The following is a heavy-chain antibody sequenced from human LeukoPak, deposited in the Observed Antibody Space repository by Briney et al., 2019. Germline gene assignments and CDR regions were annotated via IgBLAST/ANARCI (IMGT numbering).Heavy chain of an antibody. J-gene: IGHJ1*01. CDR3: ARSEMYYYDSSGYYPKYFQH. V-gene: IGHV4-59*01. CDR2: IYYSGST. CDR1: GGSISRYY. D-gene: IGHD3-22*01. Sequence: KPSETLSLTCTGSGGSISRYYWSWLRQPPGKGLEWVGYIYYSGSTNYNPSLKSRVTISVDTSKNQFSLKLSSVTAADTAVYYCARSEMYYYDSSGYYPKYFQHWGQGTLVTVSS.